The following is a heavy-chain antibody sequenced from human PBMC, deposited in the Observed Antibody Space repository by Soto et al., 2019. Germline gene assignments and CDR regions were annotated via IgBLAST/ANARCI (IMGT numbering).Heavy chain of an antibody. CDR2: IIPIFGTA. J-gene: IGHJ6*02. CDR1: GGTFSSYA. CDR3: ARGGQLIPANYYGMDV. Sequence: VKVSCKASGGTFSSYAISWVRQAPGQGLEWMGGIIPIFGTANYAQKFQGRVTITADESTSTAYMELSSLRSEDTAVYYCARGGQLIPANYYGMDVCGQGPTVTVYS. D-gene: IGHD2-2*01. V-gene: IGHV1-69*01.